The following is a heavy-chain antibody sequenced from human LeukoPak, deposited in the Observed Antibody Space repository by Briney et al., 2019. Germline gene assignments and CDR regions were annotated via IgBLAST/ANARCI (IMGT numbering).Heavy chain of an antibody. CDR3: ARGLSKDIVATKFDP. J-gene: IGHJ5*02. CDR1: GGSISSGGYS. Sequence: PSQTLSLTCTVSGGSISSGGYSWSWIRQPPGKGLEWIGYIYHSGSTYYNPSLKSRVTISVDRSKNQFSLKLSSVTAADTAVYYCARGLSKDIVATKFDPWGQGTLVTVSS. CDR2: IYHSGST. D-gene: IGHD5-12*01. V-gene: IGHV4-30-2*01.